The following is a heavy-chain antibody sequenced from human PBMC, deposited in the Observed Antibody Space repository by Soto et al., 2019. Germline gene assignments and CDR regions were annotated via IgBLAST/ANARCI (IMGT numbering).Heavy chain of an antibody. CDR1: GYSFTSYW. CDR2: IDPSDYYT. CDR3: ARQRRITMIVVARTPFDY. D-gene: IGHD3-22*01. J-gene: IGHJ4*02. V-gene: IGHV5-10-1*01. Sequence: GESLKISCKGSGYSFTSYWITWVRQMPGKGLEWMGRIDPSDYYTNYSPSFQGHVTISADKSISTAYLQWSSLKASDTAMYYCARQRRITMIVVARTPFDYWGQGTLVTVPS.